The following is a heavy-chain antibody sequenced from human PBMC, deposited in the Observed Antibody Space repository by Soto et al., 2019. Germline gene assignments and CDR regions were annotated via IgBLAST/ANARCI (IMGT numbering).Heavy chain of an antibody. V-gene: IGHV4-39*01. CDR1: GGSISSSIYY. CDR2: IYYSGST. Sequence: LSLTCTVSGGSISSSIYYWGWIRQPPGKGLEWIGSIYYSGSTYYNPSLKSRVTISVDTSKNQFSLKLSSVTAADTAVYYCASPPYYYDSSGYPAEYFQHWGQGTLVTVSS. CDR3: ASPPYYYDSSGYPAEYFQH. J-gene: IGHJ1*01. D-gene: IGHD3-22*01.